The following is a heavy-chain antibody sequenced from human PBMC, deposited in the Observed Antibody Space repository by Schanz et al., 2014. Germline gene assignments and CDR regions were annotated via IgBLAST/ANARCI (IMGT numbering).Heavy chain of an antibody. CDR2: IGNGGVTI. V-gene: IGHV3-11*01. CDR3: ARIGGSVCDY. CDR1: GFPFSDYF. J-gene: IGHJ4*02. Sequence: VHLVESGGGLVQPGGSLRLSCTASGFPFSDYFMAWIRQPPGRGLEWVSYIGNGGVTIYYADSVKGRFTISRDNSKNSLYLQMNSLRAEDTAVYYCARIGGSVCDYWAQGTLVTVSS. D-gene: IGHD3-10*01.